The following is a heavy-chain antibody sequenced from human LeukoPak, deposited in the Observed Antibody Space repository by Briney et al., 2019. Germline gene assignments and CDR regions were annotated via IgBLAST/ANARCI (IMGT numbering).Heavy chain of an antibody. V-gene: IGHV1-46*01. CDR3: AREYYYDSSGYTPGAFDI. CDR1: GYTFTSYY. Sequence: GASVKVSCKASGYTFTSYYMHWVRQAPGQGLEWMGIINPSGGSTSYAQKFQGRVTMTRDTSISTAYMELSRLRSDDTAVYYCAREYYYDSSGYTPGAFDIWGQGTMVTVSS. J-gene: IGHJ3*02. D-gene: IGHD3-22*01. CDR2: INPSGGST.